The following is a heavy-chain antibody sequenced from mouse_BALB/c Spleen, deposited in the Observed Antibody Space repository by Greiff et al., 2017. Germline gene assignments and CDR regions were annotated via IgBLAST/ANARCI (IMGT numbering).Heavy chain of an antibody. J-gene: IGHJ4*01. Sequence: EVKLMESGGGLVQPGGSRKLSCAASGFTFSSFGMHWVRQAPEKGLEWVAYISSGSSTIYYADTVQGRFTISRDNPKDTLFLQMTSLRSEDTAMHYCARTGYDAMDDWGQGTSVTVSS. V-gene: IGHV5-17*02. CDR1: GFTFSSFG. CDR2: ISSGSSTI. D-gene: IGHD3-1*01. CDR3: ARTGYDAMDD.